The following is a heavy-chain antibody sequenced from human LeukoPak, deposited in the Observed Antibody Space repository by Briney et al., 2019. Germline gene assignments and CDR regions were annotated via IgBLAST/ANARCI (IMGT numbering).Heavy chain of an antibody. CDR1: GFTFSSYA. J-gene: IGHJ6*03. D-gene: IGHD2-21*02. CDR3: AKWDSATASYSYYMDV. Sequence: GGSLRLSCAASGFTFSSYAMSWVRQAPGKGLEWVSGISGSGGSTYYADSVKGRFIISRDNSKHPLYLQMNSLRVEDTAVYYCAKWDSATASYSYYMDVWGKGTTVTVSS. V-gene: IGHV3-23*01. CDR2: ISGSGGST.